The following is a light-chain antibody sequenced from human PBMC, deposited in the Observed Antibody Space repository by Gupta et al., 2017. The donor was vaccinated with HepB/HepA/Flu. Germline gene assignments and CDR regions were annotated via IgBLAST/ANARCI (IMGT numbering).Light chain of an antibody. V-gene: IGLV1-44*01. CDR3: EAWDDSLNGDVV. CDR2: SNN. J-gene: IGLJ2*01. CDR1: SSNIGSNT. Sequence: QSVLTQPPSASGTPGQRVTISCSGSSSNIGSNTVNWYQQLPGTAPKLLIYSNNQRHSGVPDRFSGSKSGTSASLAISGLQSEDEADYYCEAWDDSLNGDVVFGGGTKLTVL.